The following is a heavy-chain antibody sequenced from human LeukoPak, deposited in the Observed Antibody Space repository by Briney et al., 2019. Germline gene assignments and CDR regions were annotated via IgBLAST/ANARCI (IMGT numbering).Heavy chain of an antibody. CDR3: ARDIARGAFDI. J-gene: IGHJ3*02. Sequence: SSETLSLTCTVSGGSISSYYWSWIRQPPGKGLEWIGYIYYSGSTNYNPSLKSRVTISVDTSKNQFSLKLSSVTAADTAVYYCARDIARGAFDIWGQGTMVTVSS. CDR2: IYYSGST. V-gene: IGHV4-59*01. CDR1: GGSISSYY. D-gene: IGHD2-15*01.